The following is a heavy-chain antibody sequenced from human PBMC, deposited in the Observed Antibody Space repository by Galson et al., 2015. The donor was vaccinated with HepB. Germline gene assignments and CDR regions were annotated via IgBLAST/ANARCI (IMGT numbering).Heavy chain of an antibody. V-gene: IGHV3-23*01. CDR3: AEEASYYYASGVDY. CDR2: ISGDGGLT. Sequence: SLRLSCAASGFTFSNSAMSWVRQAPGKGLEWVSTISGDGGLTYYADSVKGRFTISRDNSKNTLYLQMNSLRAEDTAVYSCAEEASYYYASGVDYWGQGTLVTVSS. J-gene: IGHJ4*02. D-gene: IGHD3-10*01. CDR1: GFTFSNSA.